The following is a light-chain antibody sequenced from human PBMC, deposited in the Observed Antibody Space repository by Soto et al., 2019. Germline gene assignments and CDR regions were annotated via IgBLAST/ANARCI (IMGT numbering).Light chain of an antibody. V-gene: IGKV3-20*01. CDR2: GAS. CDR1: QSVSSSY. CDR3: QQYGSSPPT. J-gene: IGKJ1*01. Sequence: EIVLTQSPGTLSLSPGERATLSCRASQSVSSSYLAWYQQKPGQAPRLLIYGASSRATRIPDRFSGSGSGTDVTLTISRLEPEDFAVYYCQQYGSSPPTCGQGTKVEIK.